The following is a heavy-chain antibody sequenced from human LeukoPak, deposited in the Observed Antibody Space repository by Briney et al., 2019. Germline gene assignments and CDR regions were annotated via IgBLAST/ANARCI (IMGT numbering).Heavy chain of an antibody. CDR1: GGTFSSYA. J-gene: IGHJ6*03. D-gene: IGHD5-12*01. V-gene: IGHV1-69*05. CDR2: IIPIFGTA. Sequence: SVKVSCKASGGTFSSYAISWVRQAPGQGLEWMGGIIPIFGTANYAQKFQGRVTITTDESTSTAYMELSSLRSEGTAVYYCARGRVATILYYYMDVWGKGTTVTVSS. CDR3: ARGRVATILYYYMDV.